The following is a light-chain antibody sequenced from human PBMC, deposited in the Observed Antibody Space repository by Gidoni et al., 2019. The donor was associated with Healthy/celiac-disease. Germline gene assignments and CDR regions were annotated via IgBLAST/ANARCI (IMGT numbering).Light chain of an antibody. CDR1: QSVSSSY. CDR3: QQYGSSPFT. J-gene: IGKJ3*01. CDR2: GAS. Sequence: EIVWTQSPGTLSLSPGERATLSCRASQSVSSSYLAWYQQKHGQAPRLLIYGASSRATGIPDRFSGSGSGTDFTLTISRLEPEDFAVYYCQQYGSSPFTFGPGTKVDIK. V-gene: IGKV3-20*01.